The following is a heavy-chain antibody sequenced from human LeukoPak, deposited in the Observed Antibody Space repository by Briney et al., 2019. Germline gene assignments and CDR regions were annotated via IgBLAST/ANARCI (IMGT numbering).Heavy chain of an antibody. Sequence: GGSLRLSCADSGFTFSSYWMSWVRQAPGKGLEWVANIKQDGSEKYYVDSVKGRFTISRDNTKKSLYLQMNSLRAEDTAVYYCARDRSDILTGYNDAFDIWGQGTMVTVSS. CDR1: GFTFSSYW. J-gene: IGHJ3*02. D-gene: IGHD3-9*01. CDR2: IKQDGSEK. V-gene: IGHV3-7*01. CDR3: ARDRSDILTGYNDAFDI.